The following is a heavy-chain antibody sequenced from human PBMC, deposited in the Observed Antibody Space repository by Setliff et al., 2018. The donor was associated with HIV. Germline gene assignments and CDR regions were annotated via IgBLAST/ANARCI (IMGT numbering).Heavy chain of an antibody. V-gene: IGHV4-4*09. J-gene: IGHJ4*02. CDR1: GGSISSYY. CDR3: ALLYPYSGYLGY. Sequence: SETLSLTCTVSGGSISSYYWSWIRQPPGKGLEWIGNIHSSGTTNHNPSLKSRVTISVDTSKNRFSLKLSSVTAADTAIYYCALLYPYSGYLGYWGQGTLVTVSS. CDR2: IHSSGTT. D-gene: IGHD1-26*01.